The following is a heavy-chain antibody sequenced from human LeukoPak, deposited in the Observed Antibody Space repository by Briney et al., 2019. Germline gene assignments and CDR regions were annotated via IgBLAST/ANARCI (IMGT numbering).Heavy chain of an antibody. J-gene: IGHJ6*03. CDR3: ARGTVGGNDYYYMDV. CDR2: ISGSTGNR. CDR1: GYTFTIYG. V-gene: IGHV1-18*01. D-gene: IGHD4-11*01. Sequence: ASVTVSCKASGYTFTIYGINWVRQAPGQGLEWMGWISGSTGNRKYEQKIQGRVTLTTDTSTRTAYMELRSLRSDDTAVYYCARGTVGGNDYYYMDVWGKGTTVTVSS.